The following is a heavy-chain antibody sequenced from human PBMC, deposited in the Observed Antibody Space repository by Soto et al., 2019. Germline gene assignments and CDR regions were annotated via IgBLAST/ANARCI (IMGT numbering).Heavy chain of an antibody. J-gene: IGHJ5*02. CDR3: ARHGDYGDYRRWFDP. CDR2: IYYSGST. Sequence: QLQLQESGPGLVKPSETLSLTCTVSGGSISSSSYYWGWIRQPPGKGLEWIGSIYYSGSTYYNPSLKSRVTISVDTSKNQFSLKLSSVTAADTAVYYCARHGDYGDYRRWFDPWGQGTLVTVSS. CDR1: GGSISSSSYY. D-gene: IGHD4-17*01. V-gene: IGHV4-39*01.